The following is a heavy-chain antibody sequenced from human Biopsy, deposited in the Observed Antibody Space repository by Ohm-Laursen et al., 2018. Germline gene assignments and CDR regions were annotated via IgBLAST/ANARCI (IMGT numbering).Heavy chain of an antibody. CDR1: GVSISVDGYY. V-gene: IGHV4-31*03. J-gene: IGHJ4*02. CDR2: IYHSGTT. Sequence: TLSLTCSVSGVSISVDGYYWAWIRQLPGKGLDWIGYIYHSGTTYYNPSLKSRLTMSVDTSKNEFSLRLRSVTAADTAVYFCATFRASWDTTQGGDYWGQGTLATVSS. D-gene: IGHD1-26*01. CDR3: ATFRASWDTTQGGDY.